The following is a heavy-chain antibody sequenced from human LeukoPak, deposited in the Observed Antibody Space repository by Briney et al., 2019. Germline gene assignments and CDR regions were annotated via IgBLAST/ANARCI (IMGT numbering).Heavy chain of an antibody. D-gene: IGHD1-14*01. V-gene: IGHV3-53*01. CDR2: IYSGGNT. Sequence: GGSLRLSCAASGFTVSSNYMSWVRQAPGKGLEWVSVIYSGGNTYYADSVKGRFTISRDNSKNTLYLRMNGLRAEDTAVYYCARDQRGDGIIYFDYWGQGTLVTVSS. CDR3: ARDQRGDGIIYFDY. CDR1: GFTVSSNY. J-gene: IGHJ4*02.